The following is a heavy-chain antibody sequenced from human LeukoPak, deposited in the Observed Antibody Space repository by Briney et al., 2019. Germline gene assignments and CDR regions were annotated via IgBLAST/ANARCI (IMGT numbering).Heavy chain of an antibody. D-gene: IGHD4/OR15-4a*01. CDR2: INHSGST. V-gene: IGHV4-34*01. Sequence: SETLSLTCAVYGGPFSGYYWSWIRQPPGKGLEWIGEINHSGSTNYNPSLKSRVTISGDTSKSQFSLKLSSVTAADTAVYYCARGRSRLAVLRPYFDYWGQGTLVTVSS. CDR1: GGPFSGYY. J-gene: IGHJ4*02. CDR3: ARGRSRLAVLRPYFDY.